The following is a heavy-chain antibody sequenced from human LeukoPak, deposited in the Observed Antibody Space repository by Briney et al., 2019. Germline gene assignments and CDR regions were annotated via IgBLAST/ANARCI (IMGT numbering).Heavy chain of an antibody. CDR2: MNPNSGNT. CDR1: GYTFTSYD. V-gene: IGHV1-8*01. CDR3: ARSYCSSTSCQFDP. Sequence: ASVKVSCKASGYTFTSYDINWVRQATGPGLEWMGWMNPNSGNTGYAQKFQGRVTMTRDTSITTAYMELSSLRSEDTAVYYCARSYCSSTSCQFDPWGQGTLVTVSS. D-gene: IGHD2-2*01. J-gene: IGHJ5*02.